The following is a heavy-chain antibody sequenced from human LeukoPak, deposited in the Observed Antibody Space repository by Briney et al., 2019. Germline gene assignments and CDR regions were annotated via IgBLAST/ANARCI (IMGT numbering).Heavy chain of an antibody. D-gene: IGHD4-17*01. V-gene: IGHV3-7*01. CDR2: IKQDGSEK. CDR1: GFTFSSYW. Sequence: PGGSLRLSCAASGFTFSSYWMSWVRQAPGKGLEWVANIKQDGSEKYYVDSVKGRFTISRDNAKNSLYLQMNSLRAEDTAVYYCARDSYGDHYYFDYWGQGTLVTVPS. CDR3: ARDSYGDHYYFDY. J-gene: IGHJ4*02.